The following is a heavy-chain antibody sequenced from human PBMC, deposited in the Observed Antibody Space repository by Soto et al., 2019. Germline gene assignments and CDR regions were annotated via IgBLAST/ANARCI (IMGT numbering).Heavy chain of an antibody. Sequence: QVQVVQSGVEVRRPGSSVKVSCKASGDTFKNCVISWVRQAPGQGLEWMGGIIPLFGTTDFSQRFQGRLTITTDASTTTAYMELSRLRSEDTATYSCAAELGFGKLSVVWGQGTTVIVSS. CDR1: GDTFKNCV. CDR2: IIPLFGTT. V-gene: IGHV1-69*01. D-gene: IGHD3-10*01. CDR3: AAELGFGKLSVV. J-gene: IGHJ6*02.